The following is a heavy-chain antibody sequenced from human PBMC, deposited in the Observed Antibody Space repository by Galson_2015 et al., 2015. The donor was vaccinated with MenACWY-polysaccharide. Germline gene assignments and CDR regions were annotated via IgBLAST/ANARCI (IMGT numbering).Heavy chain of an antibody. Sequence: SVKVSCKASGYTFVKFGISWVRQAPGQGLQWMGWIRTSNGDTTYEQRFKGRLTMTTDTSTGTGYMELRSLRSDDTATYYCARYVPSMFDLGGIYGMDVWGQGTTVTVSS. V-gene: IGHV1-18*04. J-gene: IGHJ6*02. D-gene: IGHD3-10*02. CDR2: IRTSNGDT. CDR3: ARYVPSMFDLGGIYGMDV. CDR1: GYTFVKFG.